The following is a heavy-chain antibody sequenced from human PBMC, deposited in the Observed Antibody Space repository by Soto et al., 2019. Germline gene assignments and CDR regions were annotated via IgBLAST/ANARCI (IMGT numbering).Heavy chain of an antibody. CDR2: INPATGAA. CDR3: ARGGGVGVAGSAAFDM. D-gene: IGHD3-3*01. J-gene: IGHJ3*02. Sequence: QLHLVQSGAVVKKPGASVTVSCSASGYPVTAYYMHWVRQAPGRGLEWMGGINPATGAAKDTQTLQGRVTMTRVPSTSTVFMELSGLTFEVTAVFYCARGGGVGVAGSAAFDMWGQGTLVTVSS. CDR1: GYPVTAYY. V-gene: IGHV1-2*02.